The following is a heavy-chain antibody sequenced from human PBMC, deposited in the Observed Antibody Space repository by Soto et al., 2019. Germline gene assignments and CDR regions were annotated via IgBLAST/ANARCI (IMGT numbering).Heavy chain of an antibody. J-gene: IGHJ4*02. CDR2: ISGSGGST. CDR3: ARSPYSVSYLAYFDY. CDR1: GFTFSSYA. D-gene: IGHD1-26*01. V-gene: IGHV3-23*01. Sequence: LRLSCAASGFTFSSYAMSWVRQAPGKGLEWVSAISGSGGSTYYADSVKGRFTISRDNSKNTLYLQMNSLRAEDTAVYYCARSPYSVSYLAYFDYWGQGTLVTVSS.